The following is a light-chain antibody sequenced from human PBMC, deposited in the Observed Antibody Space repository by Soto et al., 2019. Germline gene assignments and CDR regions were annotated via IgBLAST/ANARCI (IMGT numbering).Light chain of an antibody. CDR2: LNTDGSH. J-gene: IGLJ2*01. CDR3: QTSGSGIVV. Sequence: QSVLTQSPSASASLGASVKLTCTLSSGHSTYAIAWHQQQPEKGPRFVLKLNTDGSHNQGDGIPDRFSGSSSGAERYLTISSLQSDDEATYYCQTSGSGIVVFGGGTKLTVL. CDR1: SGHSTYA. V-gene: IGLV4-69*01.